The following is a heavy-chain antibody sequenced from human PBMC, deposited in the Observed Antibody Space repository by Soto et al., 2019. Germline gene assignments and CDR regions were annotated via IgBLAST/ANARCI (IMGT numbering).Heavy chain of an antibody. CDR2: ISHSGST. Sequence: QLQLQESGSGLVKPSQTLSLTCAVSGVSLRTGGYSWSWIRQPPGKGLEWIGYISHSGSTYYNPSLKSRVTMSVDTSKNQFSLKLISVTAADTARYYCARGLRWQAYFDFWGQGTLVTVAS. CDR3: ARGLRWQAYFDF. CDR1: GVSLRTGGYS. J-gene: IGHJ4*02. D-gene: IGHD2-21*01. V-gene: IGHV4-30-2*01.